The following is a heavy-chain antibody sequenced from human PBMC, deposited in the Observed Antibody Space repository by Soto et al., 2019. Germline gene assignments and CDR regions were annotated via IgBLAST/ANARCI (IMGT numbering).Heavy chain of an antibody. CDR1: GGSIISSSNDY. Sequence: PSETLSLTCSVSGGSIISSSNDYWGWVRQAPGKGLEWIASIYYSGTTHYNPSLESRVTMSVDTSKNQFSLSLSSVTAADTAVYYCARYHIRGHYGLDVWGQGTTVTVSS. CDR3: ARYHIRGHYGLDV. J-gene: IGHJ6*02. CDR2: IYYSGTT. D-gene: IGHD2-2*01. V-gene: IGHV4-39*01.